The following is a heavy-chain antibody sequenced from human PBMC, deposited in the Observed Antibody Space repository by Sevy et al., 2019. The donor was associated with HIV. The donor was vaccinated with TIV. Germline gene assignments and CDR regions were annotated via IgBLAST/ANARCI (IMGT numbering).Heavy chain of an antibody. Sequence: GGSLRLSCRVSGFSFGAYAMSWVRQAPGKGLECVGFIRSKDYGGTTEYAASVEGRFLISRDDSKSIAYLQMNSVKLEDTAIYYCTSSRRMSGPGLTDYYYYTDVWGKGTMVTVSS. V-gene: IGHV3-49*04. D-gene: IGHD2-2*01. CDR1: GFSFGAYA. J-gene: IGHJ6*03. CDR3: TSSRRMSGPGLTDYYYYTDV. CDR2: IRSKDYGGTT.